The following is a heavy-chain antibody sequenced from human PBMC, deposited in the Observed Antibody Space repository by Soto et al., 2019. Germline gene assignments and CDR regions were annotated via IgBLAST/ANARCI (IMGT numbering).Heavy chain of an antibody. CDR2: IIPIFGTA. CDR3: ARDGPASRGSYSRGYYYYGMDV. CDR1: GGTFSSYA. Sequence: QVQLVQSGAEVKKPGSSVKVSCKASGGTFSSYAISWVRQAPGQGLEWMGGIIPIFGTANYAQKFQGRVTITADESTSTAYMELSSLRSEDTAVYYCARDGPASRGSYSRGYYYYGMDVWGQGTTVTVSS. V-gene: IGHV1-69*12. D-gene: IGHD1-26*01. J-gene: IGHJ6*02.